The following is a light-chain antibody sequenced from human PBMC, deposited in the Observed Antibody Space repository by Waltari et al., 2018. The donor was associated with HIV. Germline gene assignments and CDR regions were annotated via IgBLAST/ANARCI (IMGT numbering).Light chain of an antibody. CDR2: SKD. CDR1: SSNIGSNT. Sequence: QSVLTQPPSASGTPGQRVTISCSGSSSNIGSNTVRWYHQVPGTAPKVLIYSKDDRPSGVPDRFSGSKSGTSASLAISGLQSEDEADYYCATWDDSLNGWVFGGGTKVTVL. V-gene: IGLV1-44*01. CDR3: ATWDDSLNGWV. J-gene: IGLJ3*02.